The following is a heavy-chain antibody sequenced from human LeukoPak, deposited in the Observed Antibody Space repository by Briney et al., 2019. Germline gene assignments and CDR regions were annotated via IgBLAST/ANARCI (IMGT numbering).Heavy chain of an antibody. CDR3: ARGGTTVLRYFDWLGNGPYNWFDP. CDR1: GYTFTGYY. D-gene: IGHD3-9*01. V-gene: IGHV1-8*02. J-gene: IGHJ5*02. Sequence: ASVKVSCKASGYTFTGYYMHWVRQAPGQGLEWMGRINPNSGNTGYAQKFQGRVTMTRNTSISTAYMELSSLRSEDTAVYYCARGGTTVLRYFDWLGNGPYNWFDPWGQGTLVTVSS. CDR2: INPNSGNT.